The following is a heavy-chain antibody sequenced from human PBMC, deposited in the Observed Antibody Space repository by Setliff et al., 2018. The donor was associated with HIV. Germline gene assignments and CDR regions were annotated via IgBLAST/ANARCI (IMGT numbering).Heavy chain of an antibody. CDR1: GYTLSELS. Sequence: ASVKVSCKVYGYTLSELSIHWVRQAPGKGLEWMGYFDPQDGETVYAQKFQGRVTMTRDTSISTAYMELSRLRSDDTAVYFCATLSYWGQGTLVTVSS. CDR3: ATLSY. CDR2: FDPQDGET. J-gene: IGHJ4*02. V-gene: IGHV1-24*01.